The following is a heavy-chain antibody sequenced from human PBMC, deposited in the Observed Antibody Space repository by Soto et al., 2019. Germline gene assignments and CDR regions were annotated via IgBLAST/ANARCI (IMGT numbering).Heavy chain of an antibody. V-gene: IGHV3-74*01. Sequence: EVQLVESGGGLVQPGGSLRLSCAASGFTFSNYWVHWVRQAPGKGLMWVSRINSDGTTINYADSVEGRFTISRANAKNTLFLQMNSLRVEDTAVYYCARAGWYRFDYWGQGTLVTVSS. D-gene: IGHD6-19*01. CDR2: INSDGTTI. J-gene: IGHJ4*02. CDR1: GFTFSNYW. CDR3: ARAGWYRFDY.